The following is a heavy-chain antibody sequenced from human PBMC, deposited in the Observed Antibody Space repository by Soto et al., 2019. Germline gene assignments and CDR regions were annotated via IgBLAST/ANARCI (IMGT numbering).Heavy chain of an antibody. Sequence: GTSVKVSWKASGYTFASCDINWVRQAPGQGLEWMGWINPNSGGTNYAQKFQGWVTMTRDTSISTAYMELSRLRSDDTAVYYCARDQYSSGWPYYYHGMDVWGQGTTVTVSS. CDR1: GYTFASCD. CDR2: INPNSGGT. V-gene: IGHV1-2*04. J-gene: IGHJ6*02. CDR3: ARDQYSSGWPYYYHGMDV. D-gene: IGHD6-19*01.